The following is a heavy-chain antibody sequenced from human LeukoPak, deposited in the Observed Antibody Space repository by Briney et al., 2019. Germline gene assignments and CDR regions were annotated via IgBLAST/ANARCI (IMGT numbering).Heavy chain of an antibody. V-gene: IGHV3-23*01. J-gene: IGHJ3*02. Sequence: GGSLRLSCAASGFTFSSYAMSWVRQAPGKGLEWVSAISGSGGSTYYADSVKGRFTISRDNSKNTLYLQMNSLRVEDTAVYYCAKGWLRQVGAFDIWGQGTMVTVSS. CDR2: ISGSGGST. CDR3: AKGWLRQVGAFDI. CDR1: GFTFSSYA. D-gene: IGHD5-12*01.